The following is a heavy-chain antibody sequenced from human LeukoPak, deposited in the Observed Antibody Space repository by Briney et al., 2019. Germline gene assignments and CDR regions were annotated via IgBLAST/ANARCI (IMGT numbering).Heavy chain of an antibody. CDR2: IYYSGST. CDR3: ARDGSLEPGFDY. J-gene: IGHJ4*02. Sequence: SETLSLTCTVSGGSISSSSYYWGWIRQPPGKGLEWIGSIYYSGSTYYNPSLKSRVTISVDTSKNQFSLKLSSVTAADTAVYYCARDGSLEPGFDYWGQGTLVTVSS. D-gene: IGHD1-1*01. CDR1: GGSISSSSYY. V-gene: IGHV4-39*07.